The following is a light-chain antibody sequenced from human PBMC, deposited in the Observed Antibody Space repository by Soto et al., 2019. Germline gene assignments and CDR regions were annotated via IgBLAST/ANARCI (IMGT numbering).Light chain of an antibody. V-gene: IGLV2-8*01. CDR3: ASYAGTELFV. Sequence: QSPXTQAHSASGSPARSVTIFCAGTSSDVGFYNFVSSYQQRPGKAPKLVIYEVTKRPSGVPDRFSGSKCVSTASLTVSGLQAEDEADYYCASYAGTELFVFGSGTKGTVL. CDR1: SSDVGFYNF. J-gene: IGLJ1*01. CDR2: EVT.